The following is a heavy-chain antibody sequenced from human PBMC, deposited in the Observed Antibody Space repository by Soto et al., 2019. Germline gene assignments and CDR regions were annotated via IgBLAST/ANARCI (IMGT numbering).Heavy chain of an antibody. CDR2: INPSGGST. Sequence: ASVKLSCKASGYTFTSYYMHWVRQAPGQGLEWMGIINPSGGSTSYAQKFQGRVTMTRDTSTSTVYMELSSLRSEDTAVYYCATLAARRGGYFDYWGQGTLVTVS. CDR1: GYTFTSYY. D-gene: IGHD6-6*01. J-gene: IGHJ4*02. V-gene: IGHV1-46*01. CDR3: ATLAARRGGYFDY.